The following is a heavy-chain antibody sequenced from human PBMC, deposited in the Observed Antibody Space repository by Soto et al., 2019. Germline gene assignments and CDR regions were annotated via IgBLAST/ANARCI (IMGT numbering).Heavy chain of an antibody. CDR3: ARDNLRSLEY. V-gene: IGHV3-30-3*01. CDR2: ISYDGSNK. Sequence: GGSLRLSCAASGFTFISYAMHWVRQAPVKGLEWVAVISYDGSNKYYAASVKGGFTISRDNSKKALYLQMNSLRAEDTAVYYCARDNLRSLEYWGQGTLVTVSS. J-gene: IGHJ4*02. D-gene: IGHD4-17*01. CDR1: GFTFISYA.